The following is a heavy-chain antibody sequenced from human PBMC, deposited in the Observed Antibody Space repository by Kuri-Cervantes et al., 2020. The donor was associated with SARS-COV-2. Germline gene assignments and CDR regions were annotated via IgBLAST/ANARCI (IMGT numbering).Heavy chain of an antibody. V-gene: IGHV4-34*01. Sequence: ESLKISCAASGFTFSDYYMSWVRQAPGKGLEWIGEINHSGSTNYNPSLKSRVTISVDTSKNQFSLKLSSVTAADTAVYYCARGVGAAVAGTLITIYYYYGMDVWGQGTTVTVSS. CDR3: ARGVGAAVAGTLITIYYYYGMDV. CDR2: INHSGST. CDR1: GFTFSDYY. D-gene: IGHD6-19*01. J-gene: IGHJ6*02.